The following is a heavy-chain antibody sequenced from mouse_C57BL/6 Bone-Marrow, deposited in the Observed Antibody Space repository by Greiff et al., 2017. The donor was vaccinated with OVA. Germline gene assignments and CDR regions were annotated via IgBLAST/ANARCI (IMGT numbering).Heavy chain of an antibody. V-gene: IGHV1-5*01. D-gene: IGHD2-5*01. CDR3: TIYSNYVYWYFDV. Sequence: EVQLQQSGTVLARPGASVKMSCKTSGYTFTSYWMHWVKQRPGQGLEWIGAIYPGNSDTSYNQKLKGKAQLTAVTSASTAYMELSSLTNEDSAVYYCTIYSNYVYWYFDVWGTGTTVTVSS. CDR2: IYPGNSDT. J-gene: IGHJ1*03. CDR1: GYTFTSYW.